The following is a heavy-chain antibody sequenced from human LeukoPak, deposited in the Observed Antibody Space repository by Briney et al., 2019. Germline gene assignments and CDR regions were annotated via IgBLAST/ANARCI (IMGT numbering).Heavy chain of an antibody. V-gene: IGHV3-15*04. CDR1: GFTFSNYA. Sequence: GGSLRLSCAASGFTFSNYAMRWVRQIPGKGLEWVGRIESKTDGGTTDYAAPVKGRFTISRDDSTNTLYLQMNSLKSEDTAVYYCTTYGSGRKFDYWGQGILVTVSS. D-gene: IGHD3-10*01. J-gene: IGHJ4*02. CDR2: IESKTDGGTT. CDR3: TTYGSGRKFDY.